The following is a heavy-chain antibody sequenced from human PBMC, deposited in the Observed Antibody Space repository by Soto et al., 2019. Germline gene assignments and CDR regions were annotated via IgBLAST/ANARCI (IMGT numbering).Heavy chain of an antibody. Sequence: EVQLVESGGGLVQPGGSLRLSCAASGFTVSSNYMSWVRQAPGKGLEWVSVIYSGGSTYYADSVKGRFTISRHNSKNTXDXXMISLRAEDTAVYYCARANRNYRGYEGWRVGACDIWGQGTMVTVSS. D-gene: IGHD5-12*01. V-gene: IGHV3-53*04. CDR2: IYSGGST. CDR1: GFTVSSNY. J-gene: IGHJ3*02. CDR3: ARANRNYRGYEGWRVGACDI.